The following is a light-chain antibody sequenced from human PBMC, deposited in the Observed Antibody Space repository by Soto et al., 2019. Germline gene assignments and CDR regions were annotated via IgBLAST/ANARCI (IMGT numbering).Light chain of an antibody. J-gene: IGLJ2*01. Sequence: QSVLTQPPSASGTPGQRVSITCSGSASNIGSNSVHWYQQVPGMAPKLLVYKSDQRPSGVPDRFSGSKSVTSASLAISGLRAEDEAEYYCATWDDGLSGVLFGGGTKLTVL. CDR1: ASNIGSNS. CDR2: KSD. CDR3: ATWDDGLSGVL. V-gene: IGLV1-47*01.